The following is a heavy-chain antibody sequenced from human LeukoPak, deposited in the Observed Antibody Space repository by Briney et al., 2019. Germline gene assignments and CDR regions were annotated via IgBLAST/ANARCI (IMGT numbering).Heavy chain of an antibody. V-gene: IGHV1-69*13. CDR1: GYTLTNYG. CDR2: IIPIFGTA. J-gene: IGHJ5*02. D-gene: IGHD3-16*01. Sequence: SVKVSCKASGYTLTNYGITWVRQAPGQGLEWMGGIIPIFGTANYAQKFQGRVTITADESTSTAYMELSSLRSEDTAVYYCARDGGTWGQGTLVTVSS. CDR3: ARDGGT.